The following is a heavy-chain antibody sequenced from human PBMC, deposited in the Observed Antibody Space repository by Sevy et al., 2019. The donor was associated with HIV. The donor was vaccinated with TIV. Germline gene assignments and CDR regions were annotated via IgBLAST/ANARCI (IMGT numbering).Heavy chain of an antibody. CDR1: GFRFSAFG. Sequence: GGSLRLSCVASGFRFSAFGMAWVRQAAGEGLEWVSGINGGGGSTYYRNSVKGRFTISRDNSKNTLYLQMNSLRAEDTAVYYCARGAMITFGGVIVRPLEYYFDYWGQGTLVTVSS. D-gene: IGHD3-16*02. CDR2: INGGGGST. J-gene: IGHJ4*02. V-gene: IGHV3-23*01. CDR3: ARGAMITFGGVIVRPLEYYFDY.